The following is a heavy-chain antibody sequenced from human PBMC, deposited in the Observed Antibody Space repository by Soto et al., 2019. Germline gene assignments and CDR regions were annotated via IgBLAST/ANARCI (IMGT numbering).Heavy chain of an antibody. CDR2: ISASNGNT. Sequence: QVQLVQSGGEVKKPGASVKVSCKAFGYTFTSFAISWVRQAPGQGLEWMGWISASNGNTNYAQKLQDRVTMTTDTSTNTAYMELRSLRYDDTAVYYCARSYSSSSFMCDYWGQGTLVTVSS. V-gene: IGHV1-18*01. CDR1: GYTFTSFA. J-gene: IGHJ4*02. D-gene: IGHD6-13*01. CDR3: ARSYSSSSFMCDY.